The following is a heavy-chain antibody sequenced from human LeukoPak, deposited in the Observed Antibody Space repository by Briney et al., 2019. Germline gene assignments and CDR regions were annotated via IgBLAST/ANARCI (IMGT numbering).Heavy chain of an antibody. CDR2: IYYSGST. CDR1: GGSVSSGSYY. Sequence: PSETLSLTCTVSGGSVSSGSYYWSWIRQPPGKGLEWIGYIYYSGSTNYNPSLKSRVTISVDTSKNQFSLKLSSVTAADTAVYYCARGSLPHRGTFDYWGQGTLVTVSS. J-gene: IGHJ4*02. D-gene: IGHD3-16*01. V-gene: IGHV4-61*01. CDR3: ARGSLPHRGTFDY.